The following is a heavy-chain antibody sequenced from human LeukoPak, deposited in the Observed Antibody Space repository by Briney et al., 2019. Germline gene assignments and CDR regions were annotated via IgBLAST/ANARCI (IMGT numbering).Heavy chain of an antibody. Sequence: PGGSVRLSCAASGFTFSSYSMNWVRQAPGRGLGWVSSISSSSSYIYYADSVKGRFTISRDNAKNSLYLQMNSLRAEDTAVYYCACDGDYPNWFDPWGQGTLVTVSS. CDR2: ISSSSSYI. V-gene: IGHV3-21*01. CDR3: ACDGDYPNWFDP. D-gene: IGHD4-17*01. CDR1: GFTFSSYS. J-gene: IGHJ5*02.